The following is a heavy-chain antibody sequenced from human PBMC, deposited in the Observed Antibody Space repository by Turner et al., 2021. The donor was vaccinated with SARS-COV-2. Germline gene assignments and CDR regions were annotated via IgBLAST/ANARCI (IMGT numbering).Heavy chain of an antibody. J-gene: IGHJ4*02. CDR2: IHYSGST. V-gene: IGHV4-59*08. D-gene: IGHD3-3*01. Sequence: QVQLQESGLGLVKPSETLSLTCTVSGGSISSYYWSWIRQPPGKGLEWIGYIHYSGSTNYNPSLKSRVTISVDTSKNQFSLKLSSVTAADTAVYYCARSNYDFWSGYYTFYFDYWGQGTLVTVSS. CDR1: GGSISSYY. CDR3: ARSNYDFWSGYYTFYFDY.